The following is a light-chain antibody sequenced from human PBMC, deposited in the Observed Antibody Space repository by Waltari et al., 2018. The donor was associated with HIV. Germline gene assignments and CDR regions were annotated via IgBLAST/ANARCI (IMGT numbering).Light chain of an antibody. V-gene: IGKV2D-29*01. CDR2: EVS. J-gene: IGKJ4*01. Sequence: IVMTQTPLSLSVTPGQPASISCKSNQSLPRLLINEVSTRFSGVPDRFSGGGTGTDFSLKISRVEAEDVGIYYCMQSIELPLTFGGGTKVEIK. CDR3: MQSIELPLT. CDR1: QSL.